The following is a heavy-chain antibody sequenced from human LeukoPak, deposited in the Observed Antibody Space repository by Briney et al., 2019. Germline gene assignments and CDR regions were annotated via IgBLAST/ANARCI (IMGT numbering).Heavy chain of an antibody. V-gene: IGHV1-46*01. CDR2: IDPSGGTT. CDR3: AREGLYGSGTYTTSYPFDI. Sequence: GASVKVSCKASGYTFTNYYIHWGRQAPGQGREGMGMIDPSGGTTFYAPRFQGRVTMTRDTSTSTVNMELSSLRSEDTAVYYCAREGLYGSGTYTTSYPFDIWGQGTMVTVSS. CDR1: GYTFTNYY. D-gene: IGHD3-10*01. J-gene: IGHJ3*02.